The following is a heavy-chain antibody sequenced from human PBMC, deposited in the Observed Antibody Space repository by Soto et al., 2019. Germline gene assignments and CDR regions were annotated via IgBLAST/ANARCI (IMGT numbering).Heavy chain of an antibody. CDR2: IYYSGST. CDR1: GGSISSGGYY. CDR3: ARDPRGESRSYGMDV. Sequence: SETLSLTCTVSGGSISSGGYYWSWIRQHPGKGLEWIGYIYYSGSTYYNPSLKSRVTISVDTSKNQFSLKLSSVTAADTAVYYCARDPRGESRSYGMDVWGQGTTVTVSS. V-gene: IGHV4-31*03. D-gene: IGHD3-10*01. J-gene: IGHJ6*02.